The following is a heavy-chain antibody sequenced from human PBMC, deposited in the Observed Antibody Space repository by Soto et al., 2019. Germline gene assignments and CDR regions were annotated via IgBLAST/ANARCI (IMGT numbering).Heavy chain of an antibody. D-gene: IGHD2-2*01. CDR1: GGTFSGYY. Sequence: PSETLCLTCAVYGGTFSGYYWSWIRQPPGKGLEWIGEINHSGSTNYNPSLKSRVTISVDTSKNQFSLKLSSVTAADTAVYYCARVPDRWGQGTLVTVSS. V-gene: IGHV4-34*01. J-gene: IGHJ5*02. CDR2: INHSGST. CDR3: ARVPDR.